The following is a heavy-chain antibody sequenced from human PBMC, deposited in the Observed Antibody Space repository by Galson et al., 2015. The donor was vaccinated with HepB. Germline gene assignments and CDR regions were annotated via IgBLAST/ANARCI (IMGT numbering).Heavy chain of an antibody. Sequence: SVKVSCKASGYTFPGYNIHWVRQAHGQGLEWMGLMKPNTGGTDYAQKFQGRVTMTRDTSISTAYMEVSRLTSDDTSVYYCAREVVATHNWFNPWGQGTLVTVSS. V-gene: IGHV1-2*06. CDR1: GYTFPGYN. J-gene: IGHJ5*02. CDR3: AREVVATHNWFNP. CDR2: MKPNTGGT. D-gene: IGHD2-15*01.